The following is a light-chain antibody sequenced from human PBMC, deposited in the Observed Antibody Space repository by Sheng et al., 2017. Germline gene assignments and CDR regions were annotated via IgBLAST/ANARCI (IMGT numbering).Light chain of an antibody. V-gene: IGKV1-33*01. CDR2: DAS. J-gene: IGKJ4*01. Sequence: DIQMTQSPSSLSASVGDRVTITCQASQDISNYLNWYQQKPGKAPKLLIYDASNLETGVPSRFSGSGSGTDFTFTISSLQPEDIATYYCQQYDNLPTFGEGPRWRSN. CDR3: QQYDNLPT. CDR1: QDISNY.